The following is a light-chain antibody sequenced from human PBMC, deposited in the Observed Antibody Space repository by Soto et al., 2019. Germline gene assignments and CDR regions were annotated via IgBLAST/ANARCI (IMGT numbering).Light chain of an antibody. CDR3: QQYNQWPPLT. V-gene: IGKV3D-15*01. CDR2: DTS. J-gene: IGKJ4*01. Sequence: ETVMTQSPAALSVSPGARLTLSGRSSQRVSRDLAWYQQKPGQAPRLLIYDTSNRATGVPARFSGSGSGTEFTLTISDLQSEDFAVYYCQQYNQWPPLTFGEGTKVDIK. CDR1: QRVSRD.